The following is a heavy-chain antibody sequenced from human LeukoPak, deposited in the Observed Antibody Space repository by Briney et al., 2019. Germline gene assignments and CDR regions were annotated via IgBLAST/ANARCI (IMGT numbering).Heavy chain of an antibody. J-gene: IGHJ4*02. CDR1: GGSISSGGYS. Sequence: SQTLSLTCAVSGGSISSGGYSWSWIRQPPGKGLEWIGYIYHSGSTYYNPSLESRVTISVDTSKNQFSLRLISVTAVDTAVYYCARQGVGATDCWGQGTLVTVSS. CDR2: IYHSGST. V-gene: IGHV4-30-2*03. D-gene: IGHD1-26*01. CDR3: ARQGVGATDC.